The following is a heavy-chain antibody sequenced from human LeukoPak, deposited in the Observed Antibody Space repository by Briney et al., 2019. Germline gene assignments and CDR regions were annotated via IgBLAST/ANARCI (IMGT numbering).Heavy chain of an antibody. CDR3: AKDLSSPGPGDAFDI. CDR2: ISGSGGST. Sequence: PGGSLGLSCAASGFTFSSYAMSWVRQAPGKGLEWVSAISGSGGSTYYADSVKGRFTISRDNSKNTLCLQMNSLRAEDTAVYYCAKDLSSPGPGDAFDIWGQGTMVTVSS. J-gene: IGHJ3*02. CDR1: GFTFSSYA. V-gene: IGHV3-23*01. D-gene: IGHD6-13*01.